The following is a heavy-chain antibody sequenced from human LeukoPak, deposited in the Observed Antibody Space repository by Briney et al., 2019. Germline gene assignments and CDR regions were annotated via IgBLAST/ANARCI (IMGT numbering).Heavy chain of an antibody. CDR1: GFTFSDYW. CDR2: IKQDGSEK. J-gene: IGHJ4*02. Sequence: GGSLRLSCAASGFTFSDYWMGWVRQAPGKGLEWVANIKQDGSEKYYVDSVKGRFTISRDNAKNSLYLQMNSLRAEDTAVYYCARSAYCSSSSCLGGSGYSSFDYWGQGTLVTVSS. CDR3: ARSAYCSSSSCLGGSGYSSFDY. D-gene: IGHD2-2*01. V-gene: IGHV3-7*01.